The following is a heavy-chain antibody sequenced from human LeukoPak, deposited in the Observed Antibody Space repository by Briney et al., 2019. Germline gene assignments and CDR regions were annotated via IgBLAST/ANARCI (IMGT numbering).Heavy chain of an antibody. CDR3: AKDRGHYCRSSSCYPDAFDI. V-gene: IGHV3-23*01. CDR2: ISGSGGST. J-gene: IGHJ3*02. Sequence: PGGSLRLSCAASGFTFSSYAMSWVRQAQGKGLEWVSSISGSGGSTYYADSVKGRFTISRDNSKNTLYLQMNSLRAEDTAVYYCAKDRGHYCRSSSCYPDAFDIWGQGTMVTVSS. CDR1: GFTFSSYA. D-gene: IGHD2-2*01.